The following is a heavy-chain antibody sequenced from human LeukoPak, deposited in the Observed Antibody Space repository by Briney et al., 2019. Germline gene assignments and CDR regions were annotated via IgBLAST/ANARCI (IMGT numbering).Heavy chain of an antibody. D-gene: IGHD1-26*01. CDR3: ARDGEFSGSDDFDY. Sequence: ASVKVSCKASVYTFSDYYMHWVRQAPGQGPEWMGWINPKSGDTKHAQKFQGRVTMTRDTSISTAYMELSSLRSDDTAVYYCARDGEFSGSDDFDYWGQGTLVTVSS. CDR1: VYTFSDYY. V-gene: IGHV1-2*02. CDR2: INPKSGDT. J-gene: IGHJ4*02.